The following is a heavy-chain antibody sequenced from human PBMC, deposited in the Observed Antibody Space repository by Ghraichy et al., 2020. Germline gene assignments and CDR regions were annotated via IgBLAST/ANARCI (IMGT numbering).Heavy chain of an antibody. CDR2: ISSSGSTI. D-gene: IGHD2-8*01. CDR1: GFTFSDYY. Sequence: GESLNISCAASGFTFSDYYMSWIRQAPGKGLEWVSYISSSGSTIYYADSVKGRFTISRDNAKNSLYLQMNSLRAEDTAVYYCARVWKYAIDYWGQGTLVTVSS. V-gene: IGHV3-11*01. J-gene: IGHJ4*02. CDR3: ARVWKYAIDY.